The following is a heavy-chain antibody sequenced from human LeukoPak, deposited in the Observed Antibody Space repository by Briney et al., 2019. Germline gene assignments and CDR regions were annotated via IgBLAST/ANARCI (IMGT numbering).Heavy chain of an antibody. CDR3: ARTKHYYDSSGYYPIDY. CDR1: GFILSTSE. Sequence: PGGSLRLSCVASGFILSTSEMNWVRQAPGKGLEWASYISSSSSTIYYADSVKGRFTISRDNAKNSLYLQMNSLRAEDTAVYYCARTKHYYDSSGYYPIDYWGQGTLVTVSS. D-gene: IGHD3-22*01. J-gene: IGHJ4*02. CDR2: ISSSSSTI. V-gene: IGHV3-48*01.